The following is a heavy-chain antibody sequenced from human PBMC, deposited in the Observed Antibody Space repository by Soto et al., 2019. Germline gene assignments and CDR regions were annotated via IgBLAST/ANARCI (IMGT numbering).Heavy chain of an antibody. CDR1: GFTFDDYA. CDR2: ISWNSGRI. CDR3: AKDIREYSSGWTFFDY. J-gene: IGHJ4*02. V-gene: IGHV3-9*01. D-gene: IGHD6-19*01. Sequence: AGGSLRLSCAASGFTFDDYAMNWVRQGPGKGLEWVSGISWNSGRIDYADSVKGRFTISRDNAKNSLYLQMNSLRAEDTALYYCAKDIREYSSGWTFFDYWGQGTLVTVSS.